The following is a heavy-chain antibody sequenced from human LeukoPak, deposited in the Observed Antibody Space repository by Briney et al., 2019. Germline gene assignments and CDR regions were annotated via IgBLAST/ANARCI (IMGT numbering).Heavy chain of an antibody. CDR3: ARKLVLRYSRGYFDY. Sequence: PSETLSLTCAVYGGSFSGYYWSWIRQPPGKGLEWTGEINHSGSTNYNPSLKSRVTISVDTSKNQFSLKLSSVTAADTAVYYCARKLVLRYSRGYFDYWGQGTLVTVSS. CDR2: INHSGST. J-gene: IGHJ4*02. D-gene: IGHD3-9*01. V-gene: IGHV4-34*01. CDR1: GGSFSGYY.